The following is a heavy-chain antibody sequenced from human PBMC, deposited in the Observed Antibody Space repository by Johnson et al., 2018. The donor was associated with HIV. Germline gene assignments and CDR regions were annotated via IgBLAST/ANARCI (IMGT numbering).Heavy chain of an antibody. CDR3: ARAHLYSSSWYPDAFDI. J-gene: IGHJ3*02. CDR2: ISWNSGSI. D-gene: IGHD6-13*01. CDR1: GFTFDDYA. Sequence: VQLVESGGGLVQPGRSLRLSCAASGFTFDDYAMHWVRQAPGKGLEWVSGISWNSGSIGYADSVKGRVTISRDKAKNSLYLQMNSMRAEDTAVYYCARAHLYSSSWYPDAFDIWGQGTTVTVSS. V-gene: IGHV3-9*01.